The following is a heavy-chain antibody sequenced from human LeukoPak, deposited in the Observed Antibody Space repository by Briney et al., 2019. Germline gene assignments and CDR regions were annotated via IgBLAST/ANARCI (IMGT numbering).Heavy chain of an antibody. J-gene: IGHJ4*02. D-gene: IGHD6-19*01. CDR2: IYYSGST. V-gene: IGHV4-59*08. CDR3: ARLKAVAGAFDY. CDR1: GGSISSYY. Sequence: SETLSLTCTVSGGSISSYYWSWIRQPPGKGLEWIGYIYYSGSTNYNPSLKSRVTISVDTSKNQFSLKLSSVTAADTAVYYCARLKAVAGAFDYWGQGTLVTVSS.